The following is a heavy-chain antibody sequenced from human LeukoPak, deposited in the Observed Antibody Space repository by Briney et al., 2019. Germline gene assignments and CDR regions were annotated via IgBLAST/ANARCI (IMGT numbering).Heavy chain of an antibody. CDR2: IYTSGST. J-gene: IGHJ4*02. D-gene: IGHD3-3*01. Sequence: PSETLSLTCTVSGGSISSGFYYWSWIRQPAGKGLEWIGRIYTSGSTNYNPSLKSRISISVDTSKNQFSLKLTSVTAADAAVYYCARSYYDFWSGYYTSPDYWGQGTLVTVSS. V-gene: IGHV4-61*02. CDR3: ARSYYDFWSGYYTSPDY. CDR1: GGSISSGFYY.